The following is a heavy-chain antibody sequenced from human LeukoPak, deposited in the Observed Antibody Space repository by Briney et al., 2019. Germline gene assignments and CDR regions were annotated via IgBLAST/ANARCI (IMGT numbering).Heavy chain of an antibody. Sequence: PGGSLRLSCAASGFTFDDYAMHWVRQAPGKGLEWVSGFSWNSGNIGYADSVKGRFTISRDNAKNSLYLQMNSLRAEDTALYYCAKAAGYGSGSYSDYWGQGTLVTVSS. CDR1: GFTFDDYA. V-gene: IGHV3-9*01. CDR2: FSWNSGNI. D-gene: IGHD3-10*01. J-gene: IGHJ4*02. CDR3: AKAAGYGSGSYSDY.